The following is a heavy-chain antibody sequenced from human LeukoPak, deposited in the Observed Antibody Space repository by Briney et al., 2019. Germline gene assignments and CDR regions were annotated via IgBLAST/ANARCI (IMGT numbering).Heavy chain of an antibody. CDR3: ARGVWAPFDS. D-gene: IGHD7-27*01. J-gene: IGHJ4*02. CDR2: IKQGGSEK. CDR1: GFSLSNYW. V-gene: IGHV3-7*01. Sequence: GGSLRLSRAASGFSLSNYWMNWVRQAPGKGLEWVANIKQGGSEKNYVDSVKGRFSISRDNAKNSLILQMNSLRDEDTAVYYCARGVWAPFDSWGQGTLVSVSS.